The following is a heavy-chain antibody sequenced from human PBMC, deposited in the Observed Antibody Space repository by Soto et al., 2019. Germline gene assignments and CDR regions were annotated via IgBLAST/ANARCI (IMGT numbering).Heavy chain of an antibody. Sequence: PGESLKISCKGSGYSFTSYWIGWVRQMPGKGLEWMGIIYPGDSDTRYSPSFQGQVTISADKSISTAYLQWSSLKASDTAMYYWAKLLGPKRGYDLLFAYGGKGTLVPVSS. CDR2: IYPGDSDT. J-gene: IGHJ4*02. D-gene: IGHD3-16*01. CDR3: AKLLGPKRGYDLLFAY. V-gene: IGHV5-51*01. CDR1: GYSFTSYW.